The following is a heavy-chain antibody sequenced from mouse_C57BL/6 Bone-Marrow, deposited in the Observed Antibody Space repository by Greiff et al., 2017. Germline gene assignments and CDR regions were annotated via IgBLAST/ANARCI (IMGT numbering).Heavy chain of an antibody. D-gene: IGHD1-1*01. CDR1: GYTFTSYW. J-gene: IGHJ2*01. CDR2: IHPSDSDT. Sequence: VQLQQPGAELVKPGASVKVSCKASGYTFTSYWMHWVKQRPGQGLEWIGRIHPSDSDTNYNQKFKGKATLTVDKSSSTAYMQLSSLTSEDSAVXYCAIWTTVVAPFFDYWGQGTTLTVSS. CDR3: AIWTTVVAPFFDY. V-gene: IGHV1-74*01.